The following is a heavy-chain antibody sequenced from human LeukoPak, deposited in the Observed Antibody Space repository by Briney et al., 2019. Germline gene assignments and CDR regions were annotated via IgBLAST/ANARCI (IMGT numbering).Heavy chain of an antibody. CDR1: GDSVSSNSAA. D-gene: IGHD3-3*01. V-gene: IGHV6-1*01. J-gene: IGHJ4*02. CDR2: TYYRSKWYN. Sequence: SQTLSLTCAISGDSVSSNSAAWNWIRQSPSRGLEWLGRTYYRSKWYNDYAVSVKSRITINPDTSKNQFSLKLSSVTAADTAVYYCASYPRRLRFLEWSQSRSANTWGQGTLVTVSS. CDR3: ASYPRRLRFLEWSQSRSANT.